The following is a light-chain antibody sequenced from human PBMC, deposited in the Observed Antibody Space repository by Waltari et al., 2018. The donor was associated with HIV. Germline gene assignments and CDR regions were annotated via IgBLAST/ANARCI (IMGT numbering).Light chain of an antibody. CDR2: GVS. V-gene: IGLV2-14*01. Sequence: SALTQPASGCGCPGLSINISCTRTSRHVGGLTYFSWYPHHPGKAPKLMIYGVSNRPSGVSNRFSGSKSGNTASLTISGLQAEDEADYYCSSYTTSSTLGMFGGGTKLTVL. CDR3: SSYTTSSTLGM. CDR1: SRHVGGLTY. J-gene: IGLJ3*02.